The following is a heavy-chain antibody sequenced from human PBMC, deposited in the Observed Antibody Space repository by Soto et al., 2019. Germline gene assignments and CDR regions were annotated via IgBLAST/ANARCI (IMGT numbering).Heavy chain of an antibody. Sequence: LSLTCTVSGGSIRSYYWSWIRQPPGKGLEWIGYIYYTGTTNYNPSLKSRVTISVDTSKNQVSLKLNSVTAADTAIYYCARAIDFDYWGQGALVTVSS. CDR1: GGSIRSYY. CDR3: ARAIDFDY. J-gene: IGHJ4*02. V-gene: IGHV4-59*01. CDR2: IYYTGTT.